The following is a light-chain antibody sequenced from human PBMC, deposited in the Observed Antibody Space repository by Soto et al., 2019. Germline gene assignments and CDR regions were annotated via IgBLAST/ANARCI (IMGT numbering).Light chain of an antibody. CDR1: QSVSSSY. J-gene: IGKJ1*01. Sequence: EIVLTQSPGTLSLYPGERATLSCRASQSVSSSYLAWYHQKPGQAPRLLIYGASTRATGIPARFSGSGSGTEFTLTINSLQSEDFAVYYCQQYNNWPRTFGQGSKVDIK. CDR2: GAS. CDR3: QQYNNWPRT. V-gene: IGKV3-15*01.